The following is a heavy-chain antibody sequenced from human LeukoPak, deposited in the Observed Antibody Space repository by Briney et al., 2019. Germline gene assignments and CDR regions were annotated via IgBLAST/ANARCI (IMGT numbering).Heavy chain of an antibody. CDR3: ARGGPNSIYDHYLDV. D-gene: IGHD5/OR15-5a*01. Sequence: SETLSLTCTASGGSISSSSYYWGWIRQPPGKGLEWIGSIYYSGSTYYKTSLKSRVTISVDTSKNQFSLKLRSVTAADTAVYYCARGGPNSIYDHYLDVWGQGTLVTVSS. J-gene: IGHJ4*02. CDR1: GGSISSSSYY. CDR2: IYYSGST. V-gene: IGHV4-39*07.